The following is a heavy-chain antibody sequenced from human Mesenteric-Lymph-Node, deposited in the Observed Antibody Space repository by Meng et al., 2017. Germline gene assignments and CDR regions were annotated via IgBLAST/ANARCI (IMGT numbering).Heavy chain of an antibody. Sequence: ASVKVSCKASGYTFSYYAIHWVRQAPGQRLEWMGWMNPNSGNTGYAQKFQGRVTMTRNTSISTAYMELSSLRSEDTAVYYCASNLGYFDWLPDYYYYYGMDVWGQGTTVTVSS. CDR2: MNPNSGNT. CDR1: GYTFSYYA. J-gene: IGHJ6*02. CDR3: ASNLGYFDWLPDYYYYYGMDV. D-gene: IGHD3-9*01. V-gene: IGHV1-8*02.